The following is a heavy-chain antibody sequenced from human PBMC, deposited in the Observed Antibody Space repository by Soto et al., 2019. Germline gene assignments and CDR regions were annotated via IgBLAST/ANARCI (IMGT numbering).Heavy chain of an antibody. Sequence: VASVKVSCKASGGTFSSYAISWVRQAPGQGLEWMGGIIPIFGTANYAQKFQGRVTITADESTSTAYMELSSLRSEDTAVYYCAADYGDYAYGMDVWGQGTTVTVSS. CDR3: AADYGDYAYGMDV. J-gene: IGHJ6*02. V-gene: IGHV1-69*13. D-gene: IGHD4-17*01. CDR1: GGTFSSYA. CDR2: IIPIFGTA.